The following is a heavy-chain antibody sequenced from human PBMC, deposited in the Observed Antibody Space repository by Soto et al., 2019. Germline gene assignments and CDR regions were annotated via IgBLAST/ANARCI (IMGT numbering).Heavy chain of an antibody. CDR2: INPSGGST. Sequence: QVQLVQSGAEVKKPGASVKVSCKASGYIFTNHYIHWVRQAPGQGLEWMGMINPSGGSTNYLQKFQGRITMTRDTSTSTVYMELSSLRSEDTAVYFCARADYYDSSGFSYDCWGQGSLVTVSS. J-gene: IGHJ4*02. V-gene: IGHV1-46*01. D-gene: IGHD3-22*01. CDR1: GYIFTNHY. CDR3: ARADYYDSSGFSYDC.